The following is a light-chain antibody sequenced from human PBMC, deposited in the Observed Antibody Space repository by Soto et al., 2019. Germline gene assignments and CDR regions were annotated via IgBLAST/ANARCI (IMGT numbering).Light chain of an antibody. J-gene: IGKJ1*01. CDR2: DAS. CDR3: QQYGGSPRT. Sequence: EIVLTQSPGTLSLSPGERAALSCRASQSVSNRFLAWYQQKRGQAPRLLIHDASSRATGIPDRFSGSGSGTDFTLTISRLEPEDFAVYYCQQYGGSPRTFGQGTKVDIK. CDR1: QSVSNRF. V-gene: IGKV3-20*01.